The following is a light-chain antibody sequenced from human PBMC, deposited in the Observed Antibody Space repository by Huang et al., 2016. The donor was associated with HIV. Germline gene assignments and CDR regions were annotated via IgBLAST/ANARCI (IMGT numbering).Light chain of an antibody. CDR2: AAS. J-gene: IGKJ4*01. V-gene: IGKV1-9*01. CDR1: QGISSF. CDR3: QQYNNYPLT. Sequence: IQLTQSPSSLSASVGDRVTIPCRASQGISSFLAWYQQKPGKAPKLLMYAASTLHSGVPVRFSGSGSGTDFTLTISSLQPEDFATYYCQQYNNYPLTFGGGTKVEIK.